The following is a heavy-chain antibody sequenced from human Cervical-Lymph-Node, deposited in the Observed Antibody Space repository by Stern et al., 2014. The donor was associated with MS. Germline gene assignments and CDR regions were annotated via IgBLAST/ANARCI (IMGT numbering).Heavy chain of an antibody. CDR3: ARDKSRGESHDHYGMVV. D-gene: IGHD3-10*01. Sequence: QMQLVQSGGGVVPPGGSLRLSCAASGFTFSDYGMHWVRQAPGQGLEWVAVIWYDGTNKFQRDSVEGRFSISRDNSKKELYLEMNSLRVEDTAVYYCARDKSRGESHDHYGMVVWGQGTTVIVSS. V-gene: IGHV3-33*01. J-gene: IGHJ6*02. CDR1: GFTFSDYG. CDR2: IWYDGTNK.